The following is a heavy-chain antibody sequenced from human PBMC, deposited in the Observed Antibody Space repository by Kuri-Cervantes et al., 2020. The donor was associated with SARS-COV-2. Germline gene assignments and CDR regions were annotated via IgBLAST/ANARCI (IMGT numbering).Heavy chain of an antibody. J-gene: IGHJ4*02. CDR1: GGSISSSNW. CDR3: ARGRTSSS. D-gene: IGHD6-13*01. V-gene: IGHV4-4*02. Sequence: GSLRLSCAVSGGSISSSNWWSWVRQPPGKGLEWIGEIYHSGSTNYNPSLKSRVTISVDTSKNQFSLKLSSVTAADTAVYYCARGRTSSSWGQGTLVTVSS. CDR2: IYHSGST.